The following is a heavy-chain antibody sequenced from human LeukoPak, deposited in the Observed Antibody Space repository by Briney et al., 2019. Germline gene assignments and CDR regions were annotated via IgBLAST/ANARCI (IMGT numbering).Heavy chain of an antibody. V-gene: IGHV1-46*01. Sequence: GASVKVSCKASGYTFTSYYMHWVRQAPGQGLEWMGIINPSGGSTSYAQKFQDRVTITADESTSTAYMELSSLRSEDTAVYYCARGNEGYDYCWRHWGRGTLVTVSS. CDR1: GYTFTSYY. J-gene: IGHJ4*02. D-gene: IGHD5-12*01. CDR3: ARGNEGYDYCWRH. CDR2: INPSGGST.